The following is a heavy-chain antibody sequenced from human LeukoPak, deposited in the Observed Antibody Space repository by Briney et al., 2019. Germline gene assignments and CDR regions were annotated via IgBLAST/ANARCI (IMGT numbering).Heavy chain of an antibody. V-gene: IGHV4-59*01. Sequence: PSETLSLTCTVSGGSISSYYWSCIRQPPGKGLEWIGCIYYSGSTNYNPSLKSRVTISVDTSKNQFSLKLSSVTAADTAVYYCARWDPRYSSDYFDYWGQGTLVTVSS. J-gene: IGHJ4*02. CDR2: IYYSGST. CDR3: ARWDPRYSSDYFDY. CDR1: GGSISSYY. D-gene: IGHD6-25*01.